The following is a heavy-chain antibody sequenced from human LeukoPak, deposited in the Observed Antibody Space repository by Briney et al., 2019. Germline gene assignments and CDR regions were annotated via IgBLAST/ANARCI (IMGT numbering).Heavy chain of an antibody. D-gene: IGHD3-22*01. CDR1: GFAFDDYG. CDR3: AKGPLETYYYDSSEGIDY. V-gene: IGHV3-20*04. Sequence: PGGSLRLSCVASGFAFDDYGMNWVRQAPGKGLEWVSGINWSGTTSASADSVRGRFTISRDNSKNTLYLQMNSLRAEDTAVYYCAKGPLETYYYDSSEGIDYWGQGTLVTVSS. CDR2: INWSGTTS. J-gene: IGHJ4*02.